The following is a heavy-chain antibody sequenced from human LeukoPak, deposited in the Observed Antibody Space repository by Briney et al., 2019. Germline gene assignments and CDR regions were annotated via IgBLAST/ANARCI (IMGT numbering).Heavy chain of an antibody. Sequence: GESLKISCKGSGYSFTSYWIGWVRQMPGKGLEWMGIIYPGDSDTRYSPSFQGQVTISADKSISTAYLQWSSLKASDTAMYYCARRGRGVYCSGGSCRVSAWFDPWGQGTLVTVSS. D-gene: IGHD2-15*01. J-gene: IGHJ5*02. CDR3: ARRGRGVYCSGGSCRVSAWFDP. CDR2: IYPGDSDT. V-gene: IGHV5-51*01. CDR1: GYSFTSYW.